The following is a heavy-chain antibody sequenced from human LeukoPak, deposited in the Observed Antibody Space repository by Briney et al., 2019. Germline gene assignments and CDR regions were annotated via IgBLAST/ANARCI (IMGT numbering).Heavy chain of an antibody. CDR3: ARSGSGWPTSAP. CDR2: INSDGSST. D-gene: IGHD6-19*01. Sequence: GGSLRLSCAASGFTFSSYWMHWVRQAPGKGLAWDSRINSDGSSTSYADSVKGRFTISRDNAKNTLYLQMNSLRAEDTAVYYCARSGSGWPTSAPWGQGTLVTVSS. V-gene: IGHV3-74*01. CDR1: GFTFSSYW. J-gene: IGHJ5*02.